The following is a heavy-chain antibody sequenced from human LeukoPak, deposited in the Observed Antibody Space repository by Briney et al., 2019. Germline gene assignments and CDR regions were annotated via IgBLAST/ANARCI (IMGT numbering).Heavy chain of an antibody. J-gene: IGHJ6*02. D-gene: IGHD1-26*01. CDR2: FDPEDGET. Sequence: GASVKVSCEASGYTFTSYGISWVRQAPGKGLEWMGGFDPEDGETIYAQKFQGRVTMTEDTSTDTAYMELSSLRSEDTAVYYCATDSYSGSYYYYGMDVWGQGTTVTVSS. CDR1: GYTFTSYG. CDR3: ATDSYSGSYYYYGMDV. V-gene: IGHV1-24*01.